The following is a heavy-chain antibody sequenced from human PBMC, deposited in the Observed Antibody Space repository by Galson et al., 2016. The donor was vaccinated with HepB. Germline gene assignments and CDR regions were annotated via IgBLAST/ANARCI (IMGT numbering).Heavy chain of an antibody. CDR3: AREADFYDSTGYFPPFAY. V-gene: IGHV3-11*04. CDR1: GFTFSNAW. Sequence: SLRLSCAASGFTFSNAWMSWVRQAPGKGLEWLADISISGSTVYYADSVKGRFTISRDNDKNSVYLQMDSLRDEDTAVYYCAREADFYDSTGYFPPFAYWGQGILVTVSS. J-gene: IGHJ4*02. CDR2: ISISGSTV. D-gene: IGHD3-22*01.